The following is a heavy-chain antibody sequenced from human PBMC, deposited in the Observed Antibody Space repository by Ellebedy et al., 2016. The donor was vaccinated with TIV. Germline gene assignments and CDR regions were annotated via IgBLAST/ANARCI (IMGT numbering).Heavy chain of an antibody. CDR2: IYPGDSDT. CDR1: GYSFTSYW. V-gene: IGHV5-51*01. D-gene: IGHD2-15*01. J-gene: IGHJ6*02. Sequence: GESLKISXTGSGYSFTSYWIGWVRQMPGKGLEWMGIIYPGDSDTRYSPSFQGQVTISADKSISTAYLQWSSLKASDTAMYYCATPGRYCSGGSCYNHYGMDVWGQGTTVTVSS. CDR3: ATPGRYCSGGSCYNHYGMDV.